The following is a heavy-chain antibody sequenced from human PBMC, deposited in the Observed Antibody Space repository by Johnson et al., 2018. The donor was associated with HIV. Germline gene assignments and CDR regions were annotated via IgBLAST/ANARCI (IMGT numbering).Heavy chain of an antibody. CDR2: ISYDGTSK. CDR1: GFTFSSYA. J-gene: IGHJ3*02. V-gene: IGHV3-30*09. CDR3: ARSWVNDAFDI. D-gene: IGHD3-22*01. Sequence: QVQLVESGGGVVQPGRSLRLSCTASGFTFSSYAMHWVRQAPGKGLEWVALISYDGTSKYFADSVKGRFVISRDNFKNTLYLQMNSLRPEDTDLYYCARSWVNDAFDIWGQGTVVTGSS.